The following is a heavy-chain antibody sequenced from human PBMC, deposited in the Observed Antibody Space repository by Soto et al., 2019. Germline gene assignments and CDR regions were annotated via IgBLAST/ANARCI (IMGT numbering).Heavy chain of an antibody. J-gene: IGHJ6*02. CDR3: ARYMAGSIAVAGTGHPYYGMDV. Sequence: GGSLRLSCAASGFTFSAYAMGWVRQAPGKGLEWVSTIHGGGGATHYAESVKGRFTISRDDSKNTLYAQMNSLRAEDTAVYYCARYMAGSIAVAGTGHPYYGMDVWGQGTTVTVSS. D-gene: IGHD6-19*01. CDR2: IHGGGGAT. V-gene: IGHV3-23*01. CDR1: GFTFSAYA.